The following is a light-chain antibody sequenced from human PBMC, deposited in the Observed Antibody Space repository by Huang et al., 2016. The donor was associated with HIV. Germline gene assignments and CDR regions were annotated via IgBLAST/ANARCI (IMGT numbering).Light chain of an antibody. J-gene: IGKJ1*01. CDR3: LQDHNYPRT. CDR1: QGITDD. CDR2: GAS. V-gene: IGKV1-6*01. Sequence: AIQMTQSPSSLSASVGDRVTITCRASQGITDDLAWYQQKPGKAPKLLISGASTLRSGVPSRFSGSGSGTDFTLTVTGLQPEYYATYYCLQDHNYPRTFGQGTKVEI.